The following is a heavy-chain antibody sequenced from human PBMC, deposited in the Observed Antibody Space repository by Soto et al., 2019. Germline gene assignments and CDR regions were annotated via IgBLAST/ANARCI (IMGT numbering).Heavy chain of an antibody. CDR1: GYTFTSYG. J-gene: IGHJ6*02. D-gene: IGHD2-2*01. Sequence: ASVKVSCKASGYTFTSYGISWVRQAPVQGLEWMGWISAYNGNTNYAQKLQGRVTMTTDTSTSTAYMELRSLRSDDTAVYYCARENIVPAAPNYHYYGMDVWGQGNPVTVSS. CDR3: ARENIVPAAPNYHYYGMDV. CDR2: ISAYNGNT. V-gene: IGHV1-18*04.